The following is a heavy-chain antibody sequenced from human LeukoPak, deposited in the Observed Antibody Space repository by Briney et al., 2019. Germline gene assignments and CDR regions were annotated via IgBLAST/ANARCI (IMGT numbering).Heavy chain of an antibody. Sequence: SQTLSLTFAISGDSVSSNSAAWNWIRQSPSRGLEWLGRTYYRSKWYSDYAVSVKSRITINPDTSKNQFSLQLNSVTPEDTAVYYCSRVHKAFDGARDTFDIWGQGTMVTVSS. CDR1: GDSVSSNSAA. CDR3: SRVHKAFDGARDTFDI. J-gene: IGHJ3*02. V-gene: IGHV6-1*01. CDR2: TYYRSKWYS. D-gene: IGHD3-10*01.